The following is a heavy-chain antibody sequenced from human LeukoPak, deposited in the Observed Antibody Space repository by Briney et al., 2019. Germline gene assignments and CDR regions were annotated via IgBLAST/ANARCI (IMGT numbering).Heavy chain of an antibody. D-gene: IGHD3-10*01. J-gene: IGHJ4*02. Sequence: SETLSLTCTVSGGSISTYYWSWIRQPPGKGLEWIGYIYTSGSTDYNPSLKSRVTISLDTSNNQFSLNLNSVTAADTAVYYCARSRGRKVTPFDYRGQGILVTVSS. CDR3: ARSRGRKVTPFDY. V-gene: IGHV4-4*09. CDR2: IYTSGST. CDR1: GGSISTYY.